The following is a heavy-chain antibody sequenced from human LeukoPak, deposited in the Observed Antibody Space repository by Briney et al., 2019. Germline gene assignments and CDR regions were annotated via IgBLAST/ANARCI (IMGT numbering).Heavy chain of an antibody. Sequence: PGGSLRLSYEASGFTFSTNGMHWVRQAPGKGLEWVAHIWYDGGNRYYADSVKGRFTISRDNSKSTLYLQMNSLRAEDTAMYYCARGTWSSGSFYYFDHWGQGTLVTVSS. V-gene: IGHV3-33*01. CDR2: IWYDGGNR. D-gene: IGHD3-22*01. J-gene: IGHJ4*02. CDR3: ARGTWSSGSFYYFDH. CDR1: GFTFSTNG.